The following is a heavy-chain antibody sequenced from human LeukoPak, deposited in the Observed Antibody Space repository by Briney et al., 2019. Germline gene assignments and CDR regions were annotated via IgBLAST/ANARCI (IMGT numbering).Heavy chain of an antibody. V-gene: IGHV4-34*01. Sequence: PSETLSLTCSVSGDSISSRDYYWSWIRQPPGKGLEWIGEINHSGSTNYNPSLKSRVTISVDTSKNQFSLKLSSVTAADTAVYYCARGRFYKLAAVRFDYWGQGTLVTVSS. J-gene: IGHJ4*02. D-gene: IGHD6-13*01. CDR1: GDSISSRDYY. CDR3: ARGRFYKLAAVRFDY. CDR2: INHSGST.